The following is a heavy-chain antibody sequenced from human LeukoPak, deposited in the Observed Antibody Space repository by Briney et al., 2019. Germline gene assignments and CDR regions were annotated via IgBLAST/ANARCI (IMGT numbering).Heavy chain of an antibody. CDR3: AKDCSGGSCYGY. V-gene: IGHV3-30*18. J-gene: IGHJ4*02. Sequence: GGSLRLSCAASGFTFSSYGMHWARQAPGKGLEWVAVISYDGSNKYYADSVKGRFTISRDNSKNTLYLQMNSLRAEDTAVYYCAKDCSGGSCYGYWGQGTLVTVSS. D-gene: IGHD2-15*01. CDR2: ISYDGSNK. CDR1: GFTFSSYG.